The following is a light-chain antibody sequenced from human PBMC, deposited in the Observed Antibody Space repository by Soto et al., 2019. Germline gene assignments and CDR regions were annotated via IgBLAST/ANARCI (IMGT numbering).Light chain of an antibody. CDR3: AAWDDSLNGFV. V-gene: IGLV1-44*01. Sequence: QSVLTQPPSASGTPGQRVTISCSGSSSKIGSNTVNWYQQLPGPAPKLLMYSNSQRPSGVPDRFSGSKSGTSASLAISGLQSEDESDYYCAAWDDSLNGFVFGAGTKLTVL. CDR2: SNS. J-gene: IGLJ1*01. CDR1: SSKIGSNT.